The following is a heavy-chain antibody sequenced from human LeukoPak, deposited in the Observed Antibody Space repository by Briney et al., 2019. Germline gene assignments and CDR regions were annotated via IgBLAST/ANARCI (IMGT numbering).Heavy chain of an antibody. CDR1: GGSISSYY. CDR3: ARDRYYYDSSDYYLFDY. D-gene: IGHD3-22*01. V-gene: IGHV4-4*07. Sequence: NSSETLSLTCTFSGGSISSYYWSWIRQPAGKGLEWIGRIHTSGSTNYNPSLKSRVTMSVDTSKNQFSLKLSSVTAADTAVYYCARDRYYYDSSDYYLFDYWGQGTLVTVSS. J-gene: IGHJ4*02. CDR2: IHTSGST.